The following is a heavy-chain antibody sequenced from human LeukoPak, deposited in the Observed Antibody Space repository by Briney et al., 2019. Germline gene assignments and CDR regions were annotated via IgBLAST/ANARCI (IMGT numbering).Heavy chain of an antibody. D-gene: IGHD3-22*01. J-gene: IGHJ4*02. Sequence: SQTLSLTCTVSGGSIASGRYYWNWIRQPAGKGLEWIGCIYISGSTNCNPSLKSRVTISIDTSQNQFSLRLTSVTAADTAVYYCARFSQYSDSTYHDLDYWGQGTLVSVSS. CDR1: GGSIASGRYY. CDR3: ARFSQYSDSTYHDLDY. CDR2: IYISGST. V-gene: IGHV4-61*02.